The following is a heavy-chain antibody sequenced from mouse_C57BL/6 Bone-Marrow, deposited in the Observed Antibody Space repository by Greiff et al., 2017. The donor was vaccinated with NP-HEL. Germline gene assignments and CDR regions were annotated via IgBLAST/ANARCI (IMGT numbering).Heavy chain of an antibody. CDR1: GYTFTSYW. Sequence: VQLQQSGAELVKPGASVKLSCKASGYTFTSYWMHWVKQRPGRGLEWIGRIDPNSGGTKYNEKFKSKATLTVDKPSSTAYMQLSSLTSEDSAVYYCARGLLPGTPFYYFDYWGQGTTLTVSS. CDR2: IDPNSGGT. J-gene: IGHJ2*01. V-gene: IGHV1-72*01. CDR3: ARGLLPGTPFYYFDY. D-gene: IGHD1-1*01.